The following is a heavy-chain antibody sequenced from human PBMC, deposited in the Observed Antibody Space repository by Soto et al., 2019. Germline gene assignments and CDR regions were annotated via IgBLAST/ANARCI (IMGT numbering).Heavy chain of an antibody. D-gene: IGHD3-22*01. J-gene: IGHJ3*02. V-gene: IGHV4-59*08. CDR1: GGSISSYY. Sequence: NPSETLSLTCTVSGGSISSYYWSWIRQPPGKGLEWIGYIYYSGSTNYNPSLKSRVTISVDTSKNQFSLKLSSVTAADTAVYYCARHYYDSSGYPYDAFDIWGQGTMVTVS. CDR2: IYYSGST. CDR3: ARHYYDSSGYPYDAFDI.